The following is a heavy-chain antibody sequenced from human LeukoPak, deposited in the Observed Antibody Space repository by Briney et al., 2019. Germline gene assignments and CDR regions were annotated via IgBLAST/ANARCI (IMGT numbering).Heavy chain of an antibody. CDR3: ARVADLPFDY. V-gene: IGHV4-34*01. CDR1: GGSFSGYY. Sequence: SETLSLTCAVYGGSFSGYYWSWIRQPPGKGLEWIGEINHSGSTNYNPSLKSRVTISVDTSKNQFSLKLSSVTAADTAVYYCARVADLPFDYWGQGTLVIVSS. CDR2: INHSGST. J-gene: IGHJ4*02.